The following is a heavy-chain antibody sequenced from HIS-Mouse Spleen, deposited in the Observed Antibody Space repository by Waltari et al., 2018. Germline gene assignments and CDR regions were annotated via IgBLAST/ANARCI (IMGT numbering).Heavy chain of an antibody. Sequence: QVQLVPSGAEVKKPGASVTVSCKASVSTFTGYYMHWVRQAPGQGLEWMGWINPNSGGTIYAQKFQGRVTMTRDTSISTAYMELSRLRSDDTAVYYCARSPSGSSWYDYWGQGTLVTVSS. CDR2: INPNSGGT. D-gene: IGHD6-13*01. CDR1: VSTFTGYY. CDR3: ARSPSGSSWYDY. J-gene: IGHJ4*02. V-gene: IGHV1-2*02.